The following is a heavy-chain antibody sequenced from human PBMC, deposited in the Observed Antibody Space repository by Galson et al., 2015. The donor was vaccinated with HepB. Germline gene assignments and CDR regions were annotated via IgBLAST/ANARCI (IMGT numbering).Heavy chain of an antibody. CDR1: GGTFSSYT. V-gene: IGHV1-69*04. Sequence: SVKVSCKASGGTFSSYTISWVRQAPGQGLEWMGRIIPILGIANYAQKFQGRVTITADKSTSTAYMELNSLRSEDTAVYYCARDCGCCSCYGYWGQGTLVTVSS. D-gene: IGHD2-15*01. CDR3: ARDCGCCSCYGY. J-gene: IGHJ4*02. CDR2: IIPILGIA.